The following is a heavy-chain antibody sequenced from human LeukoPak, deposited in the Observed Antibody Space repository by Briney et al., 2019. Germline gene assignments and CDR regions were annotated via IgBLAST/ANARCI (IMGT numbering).Heavy chain of an antibody. CDR3: ARQGVATAIAY. D-gene: IGHD2-21*02. V-gene: IGHV4-34*01. CDR2: INHSGST. J-gene: IGHJ4*02. Sequence: SETLSLICAVYAGSFIVYYGSWIRQPPGKGLEWIGEINHSGSTNYNPSLKSRVTISVDTSKNQFSLKLSSVTAANTAGDHWARQGVATAIAYWGQGTLVTVSS. CDR1: AGSFIVYY.